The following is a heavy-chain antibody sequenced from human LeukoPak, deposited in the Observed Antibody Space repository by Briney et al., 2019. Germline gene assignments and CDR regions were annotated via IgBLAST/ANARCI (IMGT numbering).Heavy chain of an antibody. J-gene: IGHJ5*02. Sequence: SETLSLTCAVYGGSFSGYNWSWIRQPPGKGLEWIGEINHSGSTNYNPSLKSRVTISVDTSKNQFSLKLSSVTAADTAVYYCASPPYYAENSFDPWGQGTLVTVSS. V-gene: IGHV4-34*01. CDR1: GGSFSGYN. CDR3: ASPPYYAENSFDP. CDR2: INHSGST. D-gene: IGHD3-10*01.